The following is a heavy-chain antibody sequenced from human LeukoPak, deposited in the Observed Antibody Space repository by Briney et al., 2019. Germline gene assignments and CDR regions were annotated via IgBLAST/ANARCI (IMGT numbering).Heavy chain of an antibody. J-gene: IGHJ4*02. V-gene: IGHV1-46*01. CDR3: ARARSIVGAPGGY. CDR2: INPSGGST. Sequence: ASVKVSCKASGYTFTGYYIHWVRQAPGQGLEWMGIINPSGGSTSYAQKFQGRVTMTRDMSTSTVYMELSSLRSEDTAVYYCARARSIVGAPGGYWGQGTLVTVSS. D-gene: IGHD1-26*01. CDR1: GYTFTGYY.